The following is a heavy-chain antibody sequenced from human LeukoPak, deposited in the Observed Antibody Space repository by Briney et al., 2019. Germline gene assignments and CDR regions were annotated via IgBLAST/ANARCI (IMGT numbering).Heavy chain of an antibody. CDR2: IIPILAKA. V-gene: IGHV1-69*04. CDR3: ARGGQFSTGAHFDY. D-gene: IGHD1-26*01. Sequence: GASVKVSCKASGGTFSTYSISWVRQAPGQGLEWMGRIIPILAKANYAQKFQGRVTITADKSTSTAYMDLSSLRSEDTAVYYRARGGQFSTGAHFDYWGQGTPVTVSS. CDR1: GGTFSTYS. J-gene: IGHJ4*02.